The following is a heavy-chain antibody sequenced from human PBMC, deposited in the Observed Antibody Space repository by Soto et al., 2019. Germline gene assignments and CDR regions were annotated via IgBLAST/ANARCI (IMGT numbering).Heavy chain of an antibody. Sequence: ASVKVSCKASGYTFPSYGISWVRQAPGQGLEWMGWISAYNGNTNYAQKLQGRVTMTTDTSTSTAYMELRSLRSDDTAVYYCARSNGLDLVDDYYHYGMDVWGQGTTVTVSS. CDR3: ARSNGLDLVDDYYHYGMDV. V-gene: IGHV1-18*01. J-gene: IGHJ6*02. D-gene: IGHD1-1*01. CDR2: ISAYNGNT. CDR1: GYTFPSYG.